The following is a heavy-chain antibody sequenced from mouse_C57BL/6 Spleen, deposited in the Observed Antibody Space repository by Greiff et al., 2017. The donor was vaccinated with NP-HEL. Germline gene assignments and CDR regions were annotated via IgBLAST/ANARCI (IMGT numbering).Heavy chain of an antibody. CDR3: ARSSDSSSAWFAY. D-gene: IGHD3-2*02. J-gene: IGHJ3*01. CDR1: GYTFTSYW. Sequence: QVQLQQPGAELVKPGASVKLSCKASGYTFTSYWMHWVKQRPGRGLEWIGRIDPNSGGTKYNEKFKSKATLTVDKPSSTADMQRSSLTSEDYAVYYCARSSDSSSAWFAYWGQGTLVTVSA. V-gene: IGHV1-72*01. CDR2: IDPNSGGT.